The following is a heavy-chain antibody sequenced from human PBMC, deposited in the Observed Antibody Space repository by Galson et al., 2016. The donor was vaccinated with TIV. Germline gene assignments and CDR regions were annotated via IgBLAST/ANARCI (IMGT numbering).Heavy chain of an antibody. CDR3: ARDRPHLLSGHVMDV. Sequence: SVKVSCKASGGTFSSYTISWVRQAPGQGLEWMGRIIPMVDKGNHAQKFQGRVTITADKTTSTAYMELRSLRSYDTAVYYCARDRPHLLSGHVMDVWGQGTTVTVSS. D-gene: IGHD2/OR15-2a*01. CDR2: IIPMVDKG. V-gene: IGHV1-69*08. J-gene: IGHJ6*02. CDR1: GGTFSSYT.